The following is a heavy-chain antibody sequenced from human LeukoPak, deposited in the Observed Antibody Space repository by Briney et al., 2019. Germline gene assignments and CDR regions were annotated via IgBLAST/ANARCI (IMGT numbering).Heavy chain of an antibody. D-gene: IGHD1-1*01. CDR1: GYTFTDYA. CDR2: ITTGRGET. Sequence: GASVKVSCKASGYTFTDYALHWVRQAPGQSLEWMGWITTGRGETRYSQEFQRRITFTRDTSASTVYMDLSDLRSEDTAVYYCARDGVLESSSVFYFDYWGQGTLVTVSS. V-gene: IGHV1-3*03. CDR3: ARDGVLESSSVFYFDY. J-gene: IGHJ4*02.